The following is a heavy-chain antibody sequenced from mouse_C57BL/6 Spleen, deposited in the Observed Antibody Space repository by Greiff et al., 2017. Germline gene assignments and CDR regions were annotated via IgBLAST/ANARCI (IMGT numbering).Heavy chain of an antibody. CDR3: ARSEEYDGAGYAMDY. Sequence: QVHVKQPGAELVKPGASVKLSCKASGYTFTSYWMHWVKQRPGRGLEWIGRIDPNSGGTKYNEKFKSKATLTVDKPSRTAYMQLSSLTSEDSAVYYCARSEEYDGAGYAMDYWGQGTSVTVSS. D-gene: IGHD2-14*01. V-gene: IGHV1-72*01. CDR2: IDPNSGGT. CDR1: GYTFTSYW. J-gene: IGHJ4*01.